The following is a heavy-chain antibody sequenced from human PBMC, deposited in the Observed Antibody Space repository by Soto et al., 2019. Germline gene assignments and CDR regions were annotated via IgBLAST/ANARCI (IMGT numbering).Heavy chain of an antibody. CDR2: IYWNDDK. D-gene: IGHD5-18*01. CDR3: ARIRGGYDYFDY. Sequence: GPTLVNPTQTLTLTCTFSGFSLSTSGVGVGWIRQPPGKALEWLALIYWNDDKRYSPSLKSRLTISKDTSKSQVVLTMTNMDPADTATYYSARIRGGYDYFDYWGQGSLVTVSS. J-gene: IGHJ4*02. V-gene: IGHV2-5*01. CDR1: GFSLSTSGVG.